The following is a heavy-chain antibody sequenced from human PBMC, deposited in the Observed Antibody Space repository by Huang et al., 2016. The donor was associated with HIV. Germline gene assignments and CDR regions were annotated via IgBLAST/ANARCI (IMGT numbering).Heavy chain of an antibody. V-gene: IGHV3-33*04. CDR2: IRNDGMKK. D-gene: IGHD3-22*01. CDR1: GFILSNYG. Sequence: VQLIESGGGVVQPGKSLRLSCATSGFILSNYGMHWVRQAPGKGLKLWAFIRNDGMKKNYADSVRGRFTGGRDNGNNTLFLQMRSLGVDDTAVYYCARGDYYDSSGYHPGYFDYWGQGILVTVSS. CDR3: ARGDYYDSSGYHPGYFDY. J-gene: IGHJ4*02.